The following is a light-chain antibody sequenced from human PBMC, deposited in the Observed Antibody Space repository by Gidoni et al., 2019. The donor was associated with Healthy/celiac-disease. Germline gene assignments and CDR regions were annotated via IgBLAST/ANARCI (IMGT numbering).Light chain of an antibody. V-gene: IGKV1-5*01. CDR3: QQYNSWWT. J-gene: IGKJ1*01. CDR1: QSISSW. CDR2: DAS. Sequence: DIQMTQSPSTLSASVGDRVTITCRASQSISSWLAWYQQKPGKAPKLLIYDASSLESGVPSRFSGSGSGTEFTLTISSLQPDDFATYYCQQYNSWWTFXQXTKVXIK.